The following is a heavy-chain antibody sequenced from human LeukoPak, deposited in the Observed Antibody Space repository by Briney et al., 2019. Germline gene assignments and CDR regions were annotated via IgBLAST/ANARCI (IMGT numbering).Heavy chain of an antibody. J-gene: IGHJ4*02. CDR1: GFTFSDYY. CDR3: AGGSVVLLWFGEPMPRDYYFDY. V-gene: IGHV3-11*06. Sequence: GGSLRLSCAASGFTFSDYYMSWIRQAPGKGLEWVSYISSSSSYTNYADSVKGRFTISRDNAKNSLYLQMNSLRAEDTAVYYCAGGSVVLLWFGEPMPRDYYFDYWGQGTLVTVSS. CDR2: ISSSSSYT. D-gene: IGHD3-10*01.